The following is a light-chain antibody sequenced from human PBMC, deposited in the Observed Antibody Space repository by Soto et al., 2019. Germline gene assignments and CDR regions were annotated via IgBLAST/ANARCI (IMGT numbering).Light chain of an antibody. CDR1: SSNIGAGYD. CDR3: QSYDSSLSGVV. V-gene: IGLV1-40*01. CDR2: GNS. Sequence: QSVLTQPPSVSGAPGQRVTISCTGSSSNIGAGYDVHWYQQIPGTAPKLLIYGNSNRPAGVPDRFSGSKSGTSASLAITGLQAEDEAGYYCQSYDSSLSGVVFGGGTKLTVL. J-gene: IGLJ2*01.